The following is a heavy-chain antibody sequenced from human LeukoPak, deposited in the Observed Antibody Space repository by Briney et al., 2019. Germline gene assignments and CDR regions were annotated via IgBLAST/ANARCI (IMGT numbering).Heavy chain of an antibody. CDR1: GGSISSGGYS. Sequence: PSETLSLTCAVSGGSISSGGYSWSWIRQPPGKGLEWIGYIYHSGSTYYNPSLKSRVTISVDRSKNQFSLKLSSVTAADTAVYYCARDDVRGLRCFDYWGQGTLVTVSS. D-gene: IGHD5-12*01. CDR3: ARDDVRGLRCFDY. J-gene: IGHJ4*02. CDR2: IYHSGST. V-gene: IGHV4-30-2*01.